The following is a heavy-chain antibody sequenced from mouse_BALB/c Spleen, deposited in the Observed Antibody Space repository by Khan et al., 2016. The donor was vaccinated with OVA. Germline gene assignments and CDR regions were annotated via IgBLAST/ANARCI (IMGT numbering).Heavy chain of an antibody. CDR1: GFTFSTYG. V-gene: IGHV5-6*01. D-gene: IGHD1-1*01. CDR3: ARLAYYYDSEGFAY. J-gene: IGHJ3*01. Sequence: EVELVESGGDVVKPGGSLKLSCAASGFTFSTYGMSWVRQTPDKRLEWVATVSTGGHYTYYPATLQGRFTISRDTAKNTLYLQMSSLKSEDTAILYCARLAYYYDSEGFAYWGQGTLVTVSA. CDR2: VSTGGHYT.